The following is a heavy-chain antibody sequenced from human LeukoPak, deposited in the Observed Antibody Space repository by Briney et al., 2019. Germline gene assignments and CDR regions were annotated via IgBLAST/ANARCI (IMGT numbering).Heavy chain of an antibody. CDR1: GFSLSTSGMC. CDR3: ARLCRDGYNSYFDY. CDR2: IDWDDDK. V-gene: IGHV2-70*11. J-gene: IGHJ4*02. Sequence: SGPTLVNPTQTLTLTCTISGFSLSTSGMCVSWIRQPPGKALEWLARIDWDDDKYYSTSLKTSLTISKDTSKNQVVLTMTNMDPVDTATYYCARLCRDGYNSYFDYWGQGTLVTVSS. D-gene: IGHD5-24*01.